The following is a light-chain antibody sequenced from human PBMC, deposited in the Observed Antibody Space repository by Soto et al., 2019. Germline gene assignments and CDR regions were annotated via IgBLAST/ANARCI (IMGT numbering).Light chain of an antibody. CDR3: QHYNSYSEA. V-gene: IGKV1-5*03. J-gene: IGKJ1*01. Sequence: DIRITHSPSTLSGSVGDRVTITCRASQTISSWLALYQQKPGKAPKLLIYKASTLKSGVPSRFSGSGSGTEFTLTISSLQPDDFATYYCQHYNSYSEAFGQGTKVEI. CDR2: KAS. CDR1: QTISSW.